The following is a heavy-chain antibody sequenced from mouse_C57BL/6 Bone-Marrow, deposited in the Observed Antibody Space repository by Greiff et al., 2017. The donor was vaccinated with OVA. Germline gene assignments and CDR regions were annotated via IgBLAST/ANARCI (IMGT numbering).Heavy chain of an antibody. D-gene: IGHD3-2*02. Sequence: QVQLQQPGAELVKPGASVKLSCKASGYTFTSYWMHWVKQRPGQGLEWIGMIHPNSGSTNYNEKFKSKATLTVDKSSSTAYMQLSSLTSEDSAVYYCARSPLDSSGYVRDYWGQGTSVTVSS. CDR3: ARSPLDSSGYVRDY. J-gene: IGHJ4*01. V-gene: IGHV1-64*01. CDR2: IHPNSGST. CDR1: GYTFTSYW.